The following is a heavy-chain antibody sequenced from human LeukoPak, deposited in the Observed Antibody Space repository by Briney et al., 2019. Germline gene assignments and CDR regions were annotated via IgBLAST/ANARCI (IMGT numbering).Heavy chain of an antibody. Sequence: PSETLSLTCSVSGASIRSYFWSWIRQSPGKGLEWIGYVYDNDISNFNPSLESRVTILVDRSKSQFSLKLRSVTAADTAVYYCPRGLVLATDDAFDIWGPGTMVTVSS. CDR1: GASIRSYF. D-gene: IGHD5-12*01. V-gene: IGHV4-59*01. CDR2: VYDNDIS. CDR3: PRGLVLATDDAFDI. J-gene: IGHJ3*02.